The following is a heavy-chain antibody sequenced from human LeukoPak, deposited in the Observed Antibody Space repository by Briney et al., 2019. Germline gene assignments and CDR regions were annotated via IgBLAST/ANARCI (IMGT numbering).Heavy chain of an antibody. J-gene: IGHJ6*02. CDR2: ISSSNTY. CDR1: GYTFSPYS. D-gene: IGHD2-21*02. Sequence: GGSLRLSCAASGYTFSPYSMNWVRQAPGKGLEWVSSISSSNTYYADSVKGRITISRDNAKKSVYLQMNSLRAEDTAVYYCARDPGDLRWGMDVWGQGTTVTVAS. V-gene: IGHV3-21*01. CDR3: ARDPGDLRWGMDV.